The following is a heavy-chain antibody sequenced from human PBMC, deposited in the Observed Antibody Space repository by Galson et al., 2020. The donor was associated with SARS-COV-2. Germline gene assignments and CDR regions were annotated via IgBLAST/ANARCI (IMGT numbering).Heavy chain of an antibody. CDR1: GFTFSNAW. CDR3: TTDRWQGFYDAFDI. J-gene: IGHJ3*02. Sequence: GESLKISCAASGFTFSNAWMSWVRQAPGKGLEWVGRIKSKTDGGTTDYAAPVKGRFTISRDDSKNTLYLQMNSLKTEDTAVYYCTTDRWQGFYDAFDIWGQGTMVTVSS. D-gene: IGHD2-15*01. V-gene: IGHV3-15*01. CDR2: IKSKTDGGTT.